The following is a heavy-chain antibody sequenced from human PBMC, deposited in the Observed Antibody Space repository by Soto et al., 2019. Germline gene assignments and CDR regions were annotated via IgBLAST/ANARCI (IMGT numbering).Heavy chain of an antibody. CDR1: GGTFSSYA. Sequence: SVKVSCKASGGTFSSYAISWVRQAPGQGLEWMGGIIPIFGTANYAQKFQGRVTITADESTSTAYMELSSLRSEDTAVYYCARYRYCTNGVCSLFRDAFDNWGQSTLVTVSS. V-gene: IGHV1-69*13. CDR2: IIPIFGTA. J-gene: IGHJ3*02. D-gene: IGHD2-8*01. CDR3: ARYRYCTNGVCSLFRDAFDN.